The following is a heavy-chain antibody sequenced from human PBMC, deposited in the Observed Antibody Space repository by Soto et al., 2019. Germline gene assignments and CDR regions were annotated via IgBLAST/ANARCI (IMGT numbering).Heavy chain of an antibody. D-gene: IGHD5-12*01. CDR3: ARAYSGYDSLDY. CDR2: INAGNGNT. CDR1: GYTFTSYA. V-gene: IGHV1-3*01. Sequence: QVPLVQSGAEVKKPGASVKVSCKASGYTFTSYAMHWVRQAPGQRLEWMGWINAGNGNTKYSQKFQGRVTITRDTSASTAYMELSSLRSEDTAVYYCARAYSGYDSLDYWGQGTLVTVSS. J-gene: IGHJ4*02.